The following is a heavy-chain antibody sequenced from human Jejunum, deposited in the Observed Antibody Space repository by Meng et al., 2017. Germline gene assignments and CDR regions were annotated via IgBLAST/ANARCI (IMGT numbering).Heavy chain of an antibody. CDR2: INPNSGST. J-gene: IGHJ4*02. CDR3: ARRDTSGWYDLSFDY. CDR1: DYSFRSYA. Sequence: QVQLVQSGGDEKKPGASVKVSCKASDYSFRSYAMNWVRQAPGQGLEWVGIINPNSGSTTYAQKFQGRLSMASDTSTSTVYMELRSLTSEDTGVYYCARRDTSGWYDLSFDYWGQGTLVTVSS. V-gene: IGHV1-46*01. D-gene: IGHD6-19*01.